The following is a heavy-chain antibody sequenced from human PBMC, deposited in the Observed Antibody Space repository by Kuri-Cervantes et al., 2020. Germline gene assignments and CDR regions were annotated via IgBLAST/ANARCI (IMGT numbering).Heavy chain of an antibody. D-gene: IGHD3-22*01. Sequence: SETLSLTCTVSGGSTSNYYRSWIRQPPGKGLEWIGYIYYSGSTNYNPSLKSRVTISVDTSKNQFSLKLSSVTAADTAVYYCAKGVDRLPYYFDYWGQGTLVTVSS. CDR2: IYYSGST. CDR1: GGSTSNYY. V-gene: IGHV4-59*01. J-gene: IGHJ4*02. CDR3: AKGVDRLPYYFDY.